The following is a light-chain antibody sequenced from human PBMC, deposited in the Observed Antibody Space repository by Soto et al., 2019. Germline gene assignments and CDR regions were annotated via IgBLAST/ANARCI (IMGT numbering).Light chain of an antibody. CDR1: QRVSSSS. CDR2: GVS. CDR3: QQYSISST. J-gene: IGKJ1*01. Sequence: EIVLTQSPGTLSLSPGERATLSCRASQRVSSSSLAWYQHKPGQSPRLLIFGVSSRATDIPDRFSGSGSGTDFTLTINRLEPEDFAVYYCQQYSISSTFGQGTKVDI. V-gene: IGKV3-20*01.